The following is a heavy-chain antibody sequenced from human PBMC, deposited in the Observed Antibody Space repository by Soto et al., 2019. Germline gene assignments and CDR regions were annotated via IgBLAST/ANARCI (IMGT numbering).Heavy chain of an antibody. D-gene: IGHD3-16*01. CDR3: VRCGSLSRSDYAWYFGV. J-gene: IGHJ2*01. CDR2: LIGGGGDT. CDR1: GFSFSNHA. Sequence: EMQLKESGGGLVQRAGSLRLSCVAYGFSFSNHAMGWVRKPPGNGLEWVSSLIGGGGDTFYADSVKARFTISRHNSRNTLYLQMDGLTAADTSVYYCVRCGSLSRSDYAWYFGVWGRGPPVSVSS. V-gene: IGHV3-23*01.